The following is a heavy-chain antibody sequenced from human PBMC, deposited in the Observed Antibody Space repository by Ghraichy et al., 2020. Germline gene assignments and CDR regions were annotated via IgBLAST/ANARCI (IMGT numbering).Heavy chain of an antibody. CDR2: ISGSGGST. CDR3: AKSPPSITIFGVVISQFDY. CDR1: GFTFSSYA. V-gene: IGHV3-23*01. D-gene: IGHD3-3*01. Sequence: ESLNISCAASGFTFSSYAMSWVRQAPGKGLEWVSAISGSGGSTYYADSVKGRFTISRDNSKNTLYLQMNSLRAEDTAVYYCAKSPPSITIFGVVISQFDYWGQGTLVTVSS. J-gene: IGHJ4*02.